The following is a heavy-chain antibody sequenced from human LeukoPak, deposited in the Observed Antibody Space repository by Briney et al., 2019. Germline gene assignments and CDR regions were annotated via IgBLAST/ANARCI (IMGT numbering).Heavy chain of an antibody. V-gene: IGHV3-49*03. Sequence: QTGGSLRLSCTASGFTFGDYAMSWFRQAPGKGLEWVGFIRGKAYGGTTEYAASVKGRFTISRDDSKSIAYLQMNSLKTEDTAVYYCTRDLGYCSSTSCYEGYFDYWGQGTLVTVSS. D-gene: IGHD2-2*01. CDR2: IRGKAYGGTT. CDR3: TRDLGYCSSTSCYEGYFDY. CDR1: GFTFGDYA. J-gene: IGHJ4*02.